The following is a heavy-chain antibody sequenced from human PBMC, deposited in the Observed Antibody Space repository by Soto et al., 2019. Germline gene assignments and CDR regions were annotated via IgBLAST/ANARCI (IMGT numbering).Heavy chain of an antibody. CDR2: IKTDGSST. CDR1: GFTFSSYW. D-gene: IGHD1-1*01. J-gene: IGHJ4*02. CDR3: ARVGVGHDEFDY. V-gene: IGHV3-74*01. Sequence: EVQLVESGGALVQPGGSLRLSCAASGFTFSSYWMNWVRQAPGEGLVWVSRIKTDGSSTSYADSVKGRFTISRDNAKNTLYLQRNSLRAEDTAVYYCARVGVGHDEFDYWGQGTLVTVSS.